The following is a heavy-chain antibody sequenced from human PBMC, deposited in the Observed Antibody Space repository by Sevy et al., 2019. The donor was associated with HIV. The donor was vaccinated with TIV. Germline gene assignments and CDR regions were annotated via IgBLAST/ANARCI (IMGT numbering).Heavy chain of an antibody. D-gene: IGHD1-1*01. CDR2: IFRTGKA. CDR3: ARHMTTTGARGFDY. J-gene: IGHJ4*02. Sequence: SETLSLTCSLSGDSINNNRWWSWVRQPPGQGREWIGEIFRTGKANYNASLESRVTISVDPSNNQIYLRLTSVTAADTAFYYCARHMTTTGARGFDYWGQGALVTVSS. CDR1: GDSINNNRW. V-gene: IGHV4-4*02.